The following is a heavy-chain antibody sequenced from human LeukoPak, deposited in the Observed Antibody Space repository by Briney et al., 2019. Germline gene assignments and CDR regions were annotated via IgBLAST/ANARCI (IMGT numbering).Heavy chain of an antibody. CDR3: ARRRQQLRYVEYFQH. J-gene: IGHJ1*01. CDR1: GGSISSGFYY. Sequence: PSETLSLTCAVSGGSISSGFYYWGWIRQPPGKGLECIGSVYYSGNTYYNPSLKSRVTISVDTSKNQFSLKLSSVTAADTAVYYCARRRQQLRYVEYFQHWGQGTLVTVSS. CDR2: VYYSGNT. D-gene: IGHD6-13*01. V-gene: IGHV4-39*07.